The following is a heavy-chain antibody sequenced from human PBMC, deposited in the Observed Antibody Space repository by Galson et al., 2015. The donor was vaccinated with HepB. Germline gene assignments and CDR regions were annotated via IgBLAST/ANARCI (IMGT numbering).Heavy chain of an antibody. CDR3: ATIRAYDSKGVGG. J-gene: IGHJ4*02. Sequence: SLRLSCAASGFTFSSYGMHWVRQAPGKGLEWVAFIRYDGSNKYYADSVKGRFTISRDNSKNTLYLQMNSLRAEDTAEYYCATIRAYDSKGVGGWGQGTLVTVSS. CDR2: IRYDGSNK. D-gene: IGHD3-22*01. CDR1: GFTFSSYG. V-gene: IGHV3-30*02.